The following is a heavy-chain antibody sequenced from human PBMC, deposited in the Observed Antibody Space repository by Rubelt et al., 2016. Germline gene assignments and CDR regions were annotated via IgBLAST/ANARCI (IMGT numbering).Heavy chain of an antibody. CDR2: LNHSGGST. J-gene: IGHJ4*02. V-gene: IGHV1-46*04. D-gene: IGHD4-17*01. CDR1: GYTFTSYY. CDR3: AREQETTVTIEGVLGY. Sequence: QVQLVQSGAEVKKPGASVKVSCKASGYTFTSYYMHWVRQDPGQGLEWMGILNHSGGSTSYAQQLQGRGTMTRDRSTSTVYMELSSLRSEDTAVYYCAREQETTVTIEGVLGYWGQGTLVTVSS.